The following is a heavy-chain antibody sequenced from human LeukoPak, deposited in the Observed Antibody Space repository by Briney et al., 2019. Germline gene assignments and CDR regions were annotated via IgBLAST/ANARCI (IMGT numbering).Heavy chain of an antibody. Sequence: GGSLRLSCAASGFTFSKAWMSWVRQAPGKGLEWVGRFKSKTDGGTTDYAAPVKGRFIVSRDDSKNTLYLQMNSLRTEDTAVYYCARGEGFGDYWGQGTLVTVSS. CDR3: ARGEGFGDY. D-gene: IGHD3-10*01. CDR2: FKSKTDGGTT. J-gene: IGHJ4*02. V-gene: IGHV3-15*01. CDR1: GFTFSKAW.